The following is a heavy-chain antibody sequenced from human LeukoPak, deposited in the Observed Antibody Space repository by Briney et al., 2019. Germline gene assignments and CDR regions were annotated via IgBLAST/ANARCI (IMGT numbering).Heavy chain of an antibody. CDR1: GYSFTSYW. V-gene: IGHV5-51*01. CDR2: IYPGDSDT. CDR3: ARLVRIAAAGTVDERGWFDP. J-gene: IGHJ5*02. D-gene: IGHD6-13*01. Sequence: GESLKISRKGSGYSFTSYWIGWVRQMPGKGLEWMGIIYPGDSDTRYSPSFQGQVTISADKSISTAYLQWSSLKASDTAMYYCARLVRIAAAGTVDERGWFDPWGQGTLVTVSS.